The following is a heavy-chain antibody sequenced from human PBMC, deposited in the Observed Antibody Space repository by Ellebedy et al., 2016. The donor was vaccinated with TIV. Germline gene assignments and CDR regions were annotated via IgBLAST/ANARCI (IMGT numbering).Heavy chain of an antibody. CDR1: GFTFSSYS. V-gene: IGHV3-21*01. CDR3: AKDQLLWFGELLGTAFDY. Sequence: GESLKISCAASGFTFSSYSMNWVRPAPGKGLEWVSSISSSSSYIYYADSVKGRFTISRDNAKNTLYLQMNSLRAEDTAVYYCAKDQLLWFGELLGTAFDYWGQGTLVTVSS. CDR2: ISSSSSYI. J-gene: IGHJ4*02. D-gene: IGHD3-10*01.